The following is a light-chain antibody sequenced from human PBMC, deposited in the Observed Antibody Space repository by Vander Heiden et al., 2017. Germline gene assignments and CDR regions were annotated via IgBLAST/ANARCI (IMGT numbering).Light chain of an antibody. V-gene: IGLV2-23*01. J-gene: IGLJ1*01. Sequence: QSALTQPASVSGSPGQSVTISCTGTSSDVGSYHLVSWYQQHPGKAPKLMIYEGSKRPSVVSNRFSGSKSGNTASLTISGLQAEDEADYYCCSYAGSSTLYVFGTGTKVTVL. CDR2: EGS. CDR1: SSDVGSYHL. CDR3: CSYAGSSTLYV.